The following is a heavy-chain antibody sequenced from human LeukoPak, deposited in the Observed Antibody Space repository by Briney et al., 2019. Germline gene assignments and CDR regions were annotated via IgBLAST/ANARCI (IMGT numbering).Heavy chain of an antibody. D-gene: IGHD3-16*01. CDR1: GFTFSSYA. V-gene: IGHV3-64*01. J-gene: IGHJ4*02. CDR2: ISSNGGST. CDR3: ARVIGSYGDSAY. Sequence: GGSLRLSCAASGFTFSSYAMHWVRQAPGKGLEYVSAISSNGGSTYYANSVKGRFTISRDNSKNTLYLQMGSLRAEDTAVYYCARVIGSYGDSAYWGQGTLVTVSS.